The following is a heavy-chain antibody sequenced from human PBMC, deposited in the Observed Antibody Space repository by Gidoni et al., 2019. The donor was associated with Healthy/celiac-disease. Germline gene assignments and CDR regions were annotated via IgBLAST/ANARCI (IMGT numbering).Heavy chain of an antibody. CDR1: GGSISSSSYY. CDR3: ARHADEQSSGWVPYYYYYGMDV. Sequence: QLQLQESVPGLVKPSETLSLTCTVSGGSISSSSYYWGWIRQPPGKGLEWIGSIYYSGSTYYNPSLKSRVTISVDTSKNQFSLKLSSVTAADTAVYYCARHADEQSSGWVPYYYYYGMDVWGQGTTVTVSS. V-gene: IGHV4-39*01. CDR2: IYYSGST. J-gene: IGHJ6*02. D-gene: IGHD6-19*01.